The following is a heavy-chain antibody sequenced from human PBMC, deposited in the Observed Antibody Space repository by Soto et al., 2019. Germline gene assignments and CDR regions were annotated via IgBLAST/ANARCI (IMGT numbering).Heavy chain of an antibody. J-gene: IGHJ6*03. CDR3: ARDGRYLHRGYMDV. V-gene: IGHV3-33*01. CDR1: GFTFSSYG. CDR2: IWYDGSNK. Sequence: ESGGGVVQPGRSLRLSCAASGFTFSSYGMHWVRQAPGKGLEWVAVIWYDGSNKYYADSVKGRFTISRDNSKNTLYLQMNSLRAEDTAVYYCARDGRYLHRGYMDVWGKGTTVTVSS. D-gene: IGHD3-16*02.